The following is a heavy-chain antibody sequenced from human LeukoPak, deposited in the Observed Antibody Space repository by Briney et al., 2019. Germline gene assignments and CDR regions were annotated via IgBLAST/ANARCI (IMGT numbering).Heavy chain of an antibody. V-gene: IGHV3-11*04. D-gene: IGHD4-23*01. CDR1: GFTFSDYY. Sequence: GGSLRLSCAASGFTFSDYYMSWIRQAPGKGLEWVSYISSSGSTIYYADSVKGRFTISRDNAKNSLYLQMNSLRAEDTAVYYCASPAEVKAYYFDYWGQDTLVTVSS. CDR2: ISSSGSTI. CDR3: ASPAEVKAYYFDY. J-gene: IGHJ4*02.